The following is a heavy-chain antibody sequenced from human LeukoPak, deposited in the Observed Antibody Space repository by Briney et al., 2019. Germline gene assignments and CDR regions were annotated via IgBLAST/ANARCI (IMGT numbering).Heavy chain of an antibody. V-gene: IGHV4-4*07. CDR1: GGSISSYW. CDR2: IYHSGST. J-gene: IGHJ4*02. Sequence: SETLSLTCAVSGGSISSYWWSWIRQPPGKGLEWIGRIYHSGSTNYNPSLKSRVTMSVDTSKNQFSLELSSVTAADTAVYYCARDFYDSSGYYDYWGQGTLVTVSS. D-gene: IGHD3-22*01. CDR3: ARDFYDSSGYYDY.